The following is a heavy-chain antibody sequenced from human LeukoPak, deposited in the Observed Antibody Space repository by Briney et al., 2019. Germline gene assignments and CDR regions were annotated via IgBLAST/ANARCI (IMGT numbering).Heavy chain of an antibody. Sequence: SETLSLTCAVYGGSFSGYYWSWIRQPPGKGLEWIGEINHSGSTNYNPSLKSRVTISVDTSKNQSSLKLSSVTAADTAVYYCARLRAVAGTRGMDVWGKGTTVTVSS. CDR3: ARLRAVAGTRGMDV. J-gene: IGHJ6*04. CDR2: INHSGST. D-gene: IGHD6-19*01. CDR1: GGSFSGYY. V-gene: IGHV4-34*01.